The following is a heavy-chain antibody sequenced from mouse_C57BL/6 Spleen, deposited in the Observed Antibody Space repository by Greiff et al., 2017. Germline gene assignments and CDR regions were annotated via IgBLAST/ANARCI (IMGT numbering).Heavy chain of an antibody. CDR2: IYPGSGST. CDR3: ARDPYYYGSSSDY. J-gene: IGHJ2*01. Sequence: VQLQQPGAELVKPGASVKMSCKASGYTFTSYWITWVKQRPGQGLEWIGDIYPGSGSTNYNEKFKSKATLTVDTSSSTAYMQLSSLTSEDSAVYYCARDPYYYGSSSDYRGQGTTLTVSS. D-gene: IGHD1-1*01. CDR1: GYTFTSYW. V-gene: IGHV1-55*01.